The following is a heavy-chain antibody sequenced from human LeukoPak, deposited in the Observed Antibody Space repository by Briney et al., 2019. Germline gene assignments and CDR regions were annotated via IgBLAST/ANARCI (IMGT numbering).Heavy chain of an antibody. CDR1: GFTFGDYA. Sequence: PGRSLRLSCTGPGFTFGDYAMSWVRQAPGKGLEWVGFIRSKAYGGTTEYAASVKGRFTISRDDSKSIAYLQMNSLKTEDTAVYYCTRSTPYYYDSSGYYQNFVYWGQGTLVTVSS. CDR2: IRSKAYGGTT. V-gene: IGHV3-49*04. J-gene: IGHJ4*02. D-gene: IGHD3-22*01. CDR3: TRSTPYYYDSSGYYQNFVY.